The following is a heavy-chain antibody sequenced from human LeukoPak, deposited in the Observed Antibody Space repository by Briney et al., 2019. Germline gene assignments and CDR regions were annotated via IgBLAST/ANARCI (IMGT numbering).Heavy chain of an antibody. J-gene: IGHJ4*02. D-gene: IGHD2-2*01. V-gene: IGHV3-23*01. CDR2: ISGSGGNT. CDR3: AKCLSSPSWYLLDY. CDR1: GFTFINYA. Sequence: GGALRLSCPPSGFTFINYAMSLLRQAPSKGREGVAAISGSGGNTYYADSVQARFTISRDNSKTTLYLQINSLRAEDTAVSSCAKCLSSPSWYLLDYWGQGPLVPVSS.